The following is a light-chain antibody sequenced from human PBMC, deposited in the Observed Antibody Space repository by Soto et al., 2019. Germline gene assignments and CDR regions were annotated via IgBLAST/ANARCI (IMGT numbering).Light chain of an antibody. CDR3: EQYNSYPWT. CDR2: GAS. CDR1: QNIDRW. V-gene: IGKV1-5*03. J-gene: IGKJ1*01. Sequence: DTQMTQSPSTLSASVGDRVTITCRASQNIDRWLAWYQQKPGKAPNLLIYGASNLESGAPSRFSGSGSGTEFTLTISSLRPDDFANYYGEQYNSYPWTFGQGTKVEIK.